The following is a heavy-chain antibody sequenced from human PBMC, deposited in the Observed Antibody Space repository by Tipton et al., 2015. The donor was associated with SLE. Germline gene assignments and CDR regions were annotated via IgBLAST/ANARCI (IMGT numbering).Heavy chain of an antibody. CDR3: ARALSYSNYWRY. J-gene: IGHJ4*02. CDR1: GGSISSGDYY. Sequence: TLSLTCTVSGGSISSGDYYWSWIRQPPGKGLEWIGSIYYSGSTYYNPSLKSRVTISVDTSKNQFSLKLSSVTAADTAVYYCARALSYSNYWRYWGQGTLVTVSS. CDR2: IYYSGST. D-gene: IGHD4-11*01. V-gene: IGHV4-39*07.